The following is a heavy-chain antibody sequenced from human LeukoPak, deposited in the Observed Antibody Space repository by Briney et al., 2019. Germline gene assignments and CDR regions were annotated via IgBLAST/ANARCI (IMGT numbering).Heavy chain of an antibody. Sequence: GASVKVSCKASGGTFSSYAISWVRQAPGQGLEWMGGIIPIFGTANYAQKFQGRVTITADESASTAYMELSSLRSEDTAVYYCARDLAGNSDWGPSHANPFDYWGQGTLVTVSS. CDR2: IIPIFGTA. J-gene: IGHJ4*02. CDR1: GGTFSSYA. D-gene: IGHD4-23*01. V-gene: IGHV1-69*01. CDR3: ARDLAGNSDWGPSHANPFDY.